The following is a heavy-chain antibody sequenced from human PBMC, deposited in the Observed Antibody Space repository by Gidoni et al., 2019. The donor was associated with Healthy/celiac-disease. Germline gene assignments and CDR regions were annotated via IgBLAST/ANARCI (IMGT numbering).Heavy chain of an antibody. V-gene: IGHV3-21*01. Sequence: EVQLVESGGGLVKPGGSLRLSCAASGFTFSSYSMNWVRQAPGKGLEWVSSISSSSSYIYYADSVKGRFTISRDNAKNSLYLQMNSLRAEDTAVYYCARDKGEYSGSYYGFDYWGQGTLVTVSS. D-gene: IGHD1-26*01. CDR3: ARDKGEYSGSYYGFDY. CDR1: GFTFSSYS. J-gene: IGHJ4*02. CDR2: ISSSSSYI.